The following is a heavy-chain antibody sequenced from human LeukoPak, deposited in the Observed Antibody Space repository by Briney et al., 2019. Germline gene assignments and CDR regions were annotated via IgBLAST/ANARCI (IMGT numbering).Heavy chain of an antibody. CDR2: IYYSGST. Sequence: SETLSLTCTVSGGSISSSSYYRGWIRQPPGKGLEWIGSIYYSGSTYYNPSLKSRVTISVDTSKNQFSLKLSSVTAADTAVYYCASNGVGYGDYVSLGWFDPWGQGTLVTVSS. CDR3: ASNGVGYGDYVSLGWFDP. J-gene: IGHJ5*02. V-gene: IGHV4-39*01. CDR1: GGSISSSSYY. D-gene: IGHD4-17*01.